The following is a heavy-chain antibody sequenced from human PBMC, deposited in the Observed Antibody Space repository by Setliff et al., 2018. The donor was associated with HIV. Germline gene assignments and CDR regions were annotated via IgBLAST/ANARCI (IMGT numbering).Heavy chain of an antibody. V-gene: IGHV4-39*01. CDR1: GASITSLGYY. Sequence: PSETLSLTCSVSGASITSLGYYWGWVRQPPGRGLEWIGNVYHARLIYYNPSLKSRAAISVDNYRNQFFLTLTSVTAADTAVFYCVRHAGSAWSFLDFWGQGALVTVSS. CDR2: VYHARLI. J-gene: IGHJ4*02. D-gene: IGHD6-19*01. CDR3: VRHAGSAWSFLDF.